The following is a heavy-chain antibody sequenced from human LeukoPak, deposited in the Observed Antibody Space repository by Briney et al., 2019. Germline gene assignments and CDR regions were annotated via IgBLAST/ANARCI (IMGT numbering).Heavy chain of an antibody. J-gene: IGHJ6*03. CDR3: ARGPSGSYYSYYYYYYMDV. CDR2: IYYSGST. CDR1: GGSISSYY. V-gene: IGHV4-59*01. D-gene: IGHD1-26*01. Sequence: SETLSLTCTVSGGSISSYYWSWIRQPPGKGLEWIGYIYYSGSTNYNPSLKSRVTISVDTSKNQFSLKLSSVTAADTAVYYCARGPSGSYYSYYYYYYMDVWGKGTTVTISS.